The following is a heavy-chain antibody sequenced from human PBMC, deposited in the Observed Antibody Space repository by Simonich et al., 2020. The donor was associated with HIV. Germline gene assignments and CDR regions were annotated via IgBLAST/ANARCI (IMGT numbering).Heavy chain of an antibody. CDR1: GGPFSGYY. V-gene: IGHV4-34*01. J-gene: IGHJ6*03. CDR3: ARGIPRNYYYIYYMDV. CDR2: INHRGST. Sequence: QMQLQQWGAGLLKPSETLSLTCAAYGGPFSGYYWSWIRQPPGKGLEWIGEINHRGSTNYNPSLKRRVTISVDTSKNQFSLKLSSVTAADTAVYSCARGIPRNYYYIYYMDVWGKGTTVIVSS. D-gene: IGHD1-1*01.